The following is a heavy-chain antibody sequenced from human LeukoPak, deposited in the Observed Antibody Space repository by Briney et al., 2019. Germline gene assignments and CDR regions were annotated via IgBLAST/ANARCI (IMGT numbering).Heavy chain of an antibody. D-gene: IGHD3-22*01. Sequence: PSETLSLTCAVYGGSFSGYYWSWIRQPPGKGLEWIGEINHSGSTNYNPSLKSRVTISVDTSKNQFSLKLSSVTAADTAVYYCASQDPNTYYYDSSGYPIRYFDYWGQGTLVTVSS. V-gene: IGHV4-34*01. CDR3: ASQDPNTYYYDSSGYPIRYFDY. CDR2: INHSGST. J-gene: IGHJ4*02. CDR1: GGSFSGYY.